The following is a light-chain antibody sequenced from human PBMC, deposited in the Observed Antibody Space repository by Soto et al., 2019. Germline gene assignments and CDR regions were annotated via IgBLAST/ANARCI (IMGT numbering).Light chain of an antibody. CDR3: RSYTSSSPVI. CDR1: SSDFGGYNF. Sequence: QSALTQPASVSGSPGQSITISCTGTSSDFGGYNFVSWYQEHPGKAPKFIIYDVRNRPYGISNRFSGSRSVNTASLTTSGLQSEDEAHYYCRSYTSSSPVIFGGGTKVTVL. CDR2: DVR. V-gene: IGLV2-14*03. J-gene: IGLJ2*01.